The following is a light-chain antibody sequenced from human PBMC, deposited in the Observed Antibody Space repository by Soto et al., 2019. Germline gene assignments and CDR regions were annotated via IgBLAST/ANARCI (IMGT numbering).Light chain of an antibody. V-gene: IGKV1-39*01. CDR2: AAS. J-gene: IGKJ2*01. Sequence: DIQMTQSPSSLSASVGDRVTIACRASQSVTTFLSWYQQKPGEAPKLLIYAASSLQSGVPSRFSGSGSGTDFTLTITSLQPEDFATYYCQQTCSTPRTFGQGTKLEIK. CDR3: QQTCSTPRT. CDR1: QSVTTF.